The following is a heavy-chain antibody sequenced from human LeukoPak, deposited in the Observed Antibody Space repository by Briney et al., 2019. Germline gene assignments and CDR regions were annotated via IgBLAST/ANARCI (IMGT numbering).Heavy chain of an antibody. Sequence: PGGSLRLSCAASGFTLSTYWMHWVRQAPGKGLVCVSRINSDGSGITYADSVRGRFTISRDSAKNTLYLQMDCLRTEDTAVYYSARSYYYGSGSYAFDIWGQGTMVTVSS. CDR3: ARSYYYGSGSYAFDI. D-gene: IGHD3-10*01. J-gene: IGHJ3*02. CDR2: INSDGSGI. CDR1: GFTLSTYW. V-gene: IGHV3-74*01.